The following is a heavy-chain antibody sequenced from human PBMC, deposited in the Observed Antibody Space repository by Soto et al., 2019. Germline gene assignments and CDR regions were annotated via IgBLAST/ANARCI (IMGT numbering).Heavy chain of an antibody. D-gene: IGHD1-26*01. J-gene: IGHJ6*02. CDR1: GGTFSSYA. V-gene: IGHV1-69*01. CDR2: IIPIFGTA. CDR3: ARVSQVSSGGSYYYYGMDV. Sequence: QVQLVQSGAEVKKPGSSVKVSCKASGGTFSSYAISWVRQAPGQGLEWMGGIIPIFGTANYAQKFQGRVTINADESPSTAYMELSSLRSEDTAVYYCARVSQVSSGGSYYYYGMDVWGQGTTVTVSS.